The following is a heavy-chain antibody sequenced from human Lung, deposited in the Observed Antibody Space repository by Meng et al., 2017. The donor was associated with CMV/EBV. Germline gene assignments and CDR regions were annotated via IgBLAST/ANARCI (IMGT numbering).Heavy chain of an antibody. J-gene: IGHJ4*02. CDR1: GFTFSTFS. V-gene: IGHV3-21*06. CDR2: ISSSTASV. D-gene: IGHD3-22*01. CDR3: ARDGSDYYDVIGYGPVDY. Sequence: GGSLRLXCAASGFTFSTFSMAWVRQAPGRGLEWVASISSSTASVYYAGSVQGRFTISRDNARNSFFLQMNSATAEDTAVYYCARDGSDYYDVIGYGPVDYWGQRVLVTVSS.